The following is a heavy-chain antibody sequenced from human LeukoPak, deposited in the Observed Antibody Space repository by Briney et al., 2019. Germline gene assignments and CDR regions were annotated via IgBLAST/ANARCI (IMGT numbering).Heavy chain of an antibody. CDR3: ARDGVWSGYYIFDY. D-gene: IGHD3-3*01. J-gene: IGHJ4*02. CDR2: ISGSGGAT. V-gene: IGHV3-23*01. Sequence: GGSLRLSCAASGFTFSSYAMSWVRQAPGKGLEWVSAISGSGGATYYADSVKGRFTISRDNSKNSLYLQMNSLRAEDTAVYYCARDGVWSGYYIFDYWGQGTLVTVSS. CDR1: GFTFSSYA.